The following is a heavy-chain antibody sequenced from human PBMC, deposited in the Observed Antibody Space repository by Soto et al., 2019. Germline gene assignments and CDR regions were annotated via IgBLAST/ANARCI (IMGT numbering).Heavy chain of an antibody. CDR2: INPGGST. CDR1: DGSFSDYY. V-gene: IGHV4-34*01. CDR3: ARGEDAFFYYGLDV. Sequence: PSETLSLTCAVYDGSFSDYYCSWIRQRPGKGLEWIGEINPGGSTNYNPSLKSRVTISVDTSKKQLSLRLRSVTAADTAVYYCARGEDAFFYYGLDVWGQGITVTVSS. J-gene: IGHJ6*02.